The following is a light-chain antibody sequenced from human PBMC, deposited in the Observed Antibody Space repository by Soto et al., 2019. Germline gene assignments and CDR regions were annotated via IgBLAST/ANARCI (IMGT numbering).Light chain of an antibody. CDR1: QSVSSSY. Sequence: EIVLTQSPGTVSLSPGERATLSCRASQSVSSSYLAWYQQKPGQAPRFLIYGASSRATGIPDRFSGSGSGTDFTLTISRLEPEDFAVYYCQQYGTSPYTFGQGTKLEIK. V-gene: IGKV3-20*01. J-gene: IGKJ2*01. CDR3: QQYGTSPYT. CDR2: GAS.